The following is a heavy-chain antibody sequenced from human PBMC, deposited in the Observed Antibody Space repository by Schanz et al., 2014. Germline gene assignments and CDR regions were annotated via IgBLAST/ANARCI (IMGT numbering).Heavy chain of an antibody. Sequence: QVHLGQSGAEVKKPGASVKVSCKASGYPFTAYYMHWVRQAPGQGLEWMGRINPNNGGTNYAQKFQGRVTMTSDTSISTAYMELSGLRSDDTAVYYCAREGGALTGTGTPKNDYWGQGTLVTVSS. J-gene: IGHJ4*02. D-gene: IGHD1-7*01. CDR1: GYPFTAYY. CDR3: AREGGALTGTGTPKNDY. CDR2: INPNNGGT. V-gene: IGHV1-2*06.